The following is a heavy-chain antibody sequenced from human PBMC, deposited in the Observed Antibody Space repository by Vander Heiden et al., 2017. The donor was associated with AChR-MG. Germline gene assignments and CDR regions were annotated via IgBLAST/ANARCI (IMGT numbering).Heavy chain of an antibody. J-gene: IGHJ4*02. D-gene: IGHD3-22*01. Sequence: QLTLKESGPTLVQPTQTLTLTCPFPGFSPRTRGVAAAWIRQPPGKALGWLAIMCWDDDEPYSPSLKSRLTITKDTSKNQVVLTMTNMDPMDTATYYCAHTGRPPDSPHNSDTRAYYFDYWGQGTLVTVSS. CDR2: MCWDDDE. V-gene: IGHV2-5*02. CDR1: GFSPRTRGVA. CDR3: AHTGRPPDSPHNSDTRAYYFDY.